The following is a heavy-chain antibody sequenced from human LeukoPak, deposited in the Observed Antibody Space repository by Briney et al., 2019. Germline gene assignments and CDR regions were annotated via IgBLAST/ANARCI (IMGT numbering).Heavy chain of an antibody. CDR1: GYTFTGYY. CDR2: INPNSGGT. V-gene: IGHV1-2*02. Sequence: GASVTVSCKASGYTFTGYYMHWVRQAPGQGLEWMGWINPNSGGTNYAQKVQGRVTMTRDTSISTAYMELSRLRSDDTAVYYCALGWTVTTHFDYWGQGTLVTVSS. CDR3: ALGWTVTTHFDY. J-gene: IGHJ4*02. D-gene: IGHD4-17*01.